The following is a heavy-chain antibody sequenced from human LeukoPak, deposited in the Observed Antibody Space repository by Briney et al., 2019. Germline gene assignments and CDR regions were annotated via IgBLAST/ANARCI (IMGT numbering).Heavy chain of an antibody. D-gene: IGHD3-22*01. CDR2: IYSSGST. J-gene: IGHJ3*02. V-gene: IGHV4-4*07. CDR1: GGSISSYY. CDR3: ARSHHYYDSSGYYHDAFDI. Sequence: SETLSLTCTVSGGSISSYYWSWIRQPAGKGLEWIGRIYSSGSTNYNPSLKSRVTMSVDTSKNQFSLKLSSVTAADTAVYYCARSHHYYDSSGYYHDAFDIWGQGTMVTVSS.